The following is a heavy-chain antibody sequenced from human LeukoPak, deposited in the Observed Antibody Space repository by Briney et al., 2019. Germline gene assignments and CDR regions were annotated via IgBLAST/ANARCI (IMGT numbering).Heavy chain of an antibody. CDR1: GFTFDDYT. D-gene: IGHD3-22*01. Sequence: GGSLRLSCAAAGFTFDDYTMHWVRQAPGKGLEWVSAISGSGISTYYADSVKGRFTISRDNSQNTLYLQMNSLTAEDTAVYYCAKARWFLADYYYYYMDVWGKGTTVTVSS. CDR2: ISGSGIST. CDR3: AKARWFLADYYYYYMDV. V-gene: IGHV3-23*01. J-gene: IGHJ6*03.